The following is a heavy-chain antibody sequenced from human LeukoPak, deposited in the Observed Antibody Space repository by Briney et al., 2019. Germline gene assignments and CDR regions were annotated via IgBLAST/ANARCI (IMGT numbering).Heavy chain of an antibody. CDR1: GGSISSGNYY. V-gene: IGHV4-61*02. CDR2: IYTRGST. J-gene: IGHJ4*02. CDR3: ARHQDGYNNYFDY. Sequence: SETLSLTCTVSGGSISSGNYYWSWIRQPAGKGLEWIGRIYTRGSTKYTPSLKSRVTMSVDTSKNQFSLKLSSVTAADTAVYYCARHQDGYNNYFDYWGQGTLVTVSS. D-gene: IGHD5-24*01.